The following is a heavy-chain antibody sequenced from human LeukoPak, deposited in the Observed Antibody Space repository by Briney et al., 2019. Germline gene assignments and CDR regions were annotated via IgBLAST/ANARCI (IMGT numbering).Heavy chain of an antibody. CDR3: AKDRLNYSGYDMYYFDY. CDR1: GFTFSSYA. Sequence: GGSLRLSCAASGFTFSSYAMSWVRQAPGEGLEWVSAISGSGGSTYYADSVKGRFTISRDNSKNTLYLQMNSLRAEDTAVYYCAKDRLNYSGYDMYYFDYWGQGTLVTVSS. V-gene: IGHV3-23*01. CDR2: ISGSGGST. D-gene: IGHD5-12*01. J-gene: IGHJ4*02.